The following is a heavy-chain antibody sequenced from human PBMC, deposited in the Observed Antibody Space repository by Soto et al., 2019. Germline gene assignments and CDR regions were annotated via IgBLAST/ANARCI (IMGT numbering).Heavy chain of an antibody. J-gene: IGHJ4*02. CDR3: ARRGSGSYWDY. D-gene: IGHD1-26*01. V-gene: IGHV3-23*01. Sequence: EVQLLESGGGLVQPGGSLRLSCAASGFTFSSYAMRWVRQAPVKGLEWVSAISGSGGSTYYADSVKGRFTISRDNTKHTLYLQMNSLRAEDTAVYDCARRGSGSYWDYWGQGTLVTVSS. CDR1: GFTFSSYA. CDR2: ISGSGGST.